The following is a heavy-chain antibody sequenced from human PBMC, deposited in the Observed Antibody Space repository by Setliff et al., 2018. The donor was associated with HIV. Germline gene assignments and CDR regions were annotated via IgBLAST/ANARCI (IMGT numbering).Heavy chain of an antibody. CDR2: INHSGST. D-gene: IGHD1-26*01. Sequence: SETLSLTCAVYGGSFSGYYWSWIRQPPGKGLEWIGEINHSGSTNYNPSLKSRVTISVDTSKNQFSLKLSSVTAADTAVYYCATVGAGGREYYFDYWARERWSPSPQ. V-gene: IGHV4-34*01. CDR1: GGSFSGYY. J-gene: IGHJ4*02. CDR3: ATVGAGGREYYFDY.